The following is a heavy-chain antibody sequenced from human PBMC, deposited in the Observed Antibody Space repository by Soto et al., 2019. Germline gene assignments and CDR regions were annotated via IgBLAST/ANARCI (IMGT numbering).Heavy chain of an antibody. D-gene: IGHD3-10*01. CDR1: GGSFSGYY. J-gene: IGHJ6*02. CDR3: ARVSGIYYYGMDV. V-gene: IGHV4-34*01. Sequence: QVQLQQWGAGLLKPSETLSLTCAVYGGSFSGYYWSWIRQPPGKGLEWIGESNHSGSTNYNPSLKSRVTISVDTSKNQASLKLSSVTAADTAVYYCARVSGIYYYGMDVWGQGTTVTVSS. CDR2: SNHSGST.